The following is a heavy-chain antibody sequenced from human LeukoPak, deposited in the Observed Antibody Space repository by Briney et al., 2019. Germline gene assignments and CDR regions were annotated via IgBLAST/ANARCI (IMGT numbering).Heavy chain of an antibody. Sequence: GASVKVSCKASGYTFTGYYMHWVRQAPGQGLEWMGIINPSGGSTSYAQKFQGRVTMTRDMSTSTVYMELSSLRSEDTAVYYCARDAISSGYPRSAFDIWGQGTMVTVSS. CDR3: ARDAISSGYPRSAFDI. CDR1: GYTFTGYY. D-gene: IGHD3-22*01. CDR2: INPSGGST. J-gene: IGHJ3*02. V-gene: IGHV1-46*01.